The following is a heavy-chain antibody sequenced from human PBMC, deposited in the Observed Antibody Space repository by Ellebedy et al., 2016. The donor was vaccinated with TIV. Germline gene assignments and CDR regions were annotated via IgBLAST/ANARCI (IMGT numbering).Heavy chain of an antibody. J-gene: IGHJ4*02. CDR2: ISSSSSTI. V-gene: IGHV3-48*01. D-gene: IGHD3-3*01. Sequence: GGSLRLSCAASGFTFSSYSMNWVRQAPGKGLEWVSYISSSSSTIYYADSVKGRFTISRDNAKKSLYLQMNSLRTEDTAVYYCAREKGITIFGVGAPNDYWGQGTLVTVSS. CDR1: GFTFSSYS. CDR3: AREKGITIFGVGAPNDY.